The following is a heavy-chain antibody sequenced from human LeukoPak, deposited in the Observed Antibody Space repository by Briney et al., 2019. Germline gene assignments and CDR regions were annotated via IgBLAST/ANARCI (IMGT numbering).Heavy chain of an antibody. D-gene: IGHD3-10*01. CDR2: INHSGST. CDR3: ARVAYGCYGSGSYLGY. V-gene: IGHV4-34*01. J-gene: IGHJ4*02. Sequence: SETLSLTCAVYGGSFSGYYWSWIRQPPGKGLEWIGEINHSGSTNYNPSLKSRVTISVDTSKNQFSLKLSSVTAADTAVYYCARVAYGCYGSGSYLGYWGQGTLVTVSS. CDR1: GGSFSGYY.